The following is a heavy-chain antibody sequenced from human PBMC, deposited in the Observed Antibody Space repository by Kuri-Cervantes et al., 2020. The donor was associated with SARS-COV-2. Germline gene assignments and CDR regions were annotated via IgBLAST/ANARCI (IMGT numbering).Heavy chain of an antibody. J-gene: IGHJ5*02. CDR3: ARDRGIAAADRGWFDP. Sequence: GESLKISCAASGFTFDDYTMHWVRQAPGKGLEWVSLISWDGGSIYYADSVKGRFTISRDNAKNSLYLQMNSLRAEDTAVYYCARDRGIAAADRGWFDPWGQGTLVTVSS. CDR1: GFTFDDYT. V-gene: IGHV3-43*01. CDR2: ISWDGGSI. D-gene: IGHD6-13*01.